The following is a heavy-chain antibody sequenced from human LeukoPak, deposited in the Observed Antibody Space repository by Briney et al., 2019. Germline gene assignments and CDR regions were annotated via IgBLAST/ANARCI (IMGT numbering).Heavy chain of an antibody. Sequence: PGGSLRLSCAASGFTFSSYGMHWVRQAPGKGLEWVAVIWYDGSNKYYADSVKGRFTISRGNSKNTLYLQMNSLRAEDTAVYYCARDRGYYDSSGYSLGGLDYWGQGTLVTVSS. J-gene: IGHJ4*02. D-gene: IGHD3-22*01. CDR1: GFTFSSYG. CDR2: IWYDGSNK. V-gene: IGHV3-33*01. CDR3: ARDRGYYDSSGYSLGGLDY.